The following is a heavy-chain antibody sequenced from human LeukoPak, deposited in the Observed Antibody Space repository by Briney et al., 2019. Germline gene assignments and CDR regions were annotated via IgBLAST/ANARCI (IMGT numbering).Heavy chain of an antibody. CDR2: IIHSGST. D-gene: IGHD3-10*01. Sequence: SETLSLTCAVYGGSFSGYYWIWIRQPPGKGLEWIGEIIHSGSTNYNPSLKSRVTISVDTSKNQFSLKLSSVTAADTAVYYCARECYGSGGYYYYYMDVWGKGTTVTISS. J-gene: IGHJ6*03. CDR1: GGSFSGYY. CDR3: ARECYGSGGYYYYYMDV. V-gene: IGHV4-34*12.